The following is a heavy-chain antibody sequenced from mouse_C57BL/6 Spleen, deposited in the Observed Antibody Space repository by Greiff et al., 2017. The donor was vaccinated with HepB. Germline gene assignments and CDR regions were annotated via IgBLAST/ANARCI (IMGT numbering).Heavy chain of an antibody. CDR2: INPGSGGT. J-gene: IGHJ4*01. V-gene: IGHV1-54*01. CDR1: GYAFTNYL. D-gene: IGHD2-4*01. Sequence: VQLQQSGAELVRPGTSVKVSCKASGYAFTNYLIEWVKQRPGQGLEWIGVINPGSGGTNYNEKFKGKATLTADKSSSTAYMQLSSLTSEDSAVYVCARQALYDYDDYAMDYWGQGTSVTVSS. CDR3: ARQALYDYDDYAMDY.